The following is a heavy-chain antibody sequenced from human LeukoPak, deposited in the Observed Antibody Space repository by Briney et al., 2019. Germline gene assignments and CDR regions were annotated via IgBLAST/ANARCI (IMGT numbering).Heavy chain of an antibody. J-gene: IGHJ5*02. CDR1: GYIFIDYH. CDR2: ISPKSGGT. CDR3: ARAYSRGYSNWFDP. Sequence: GASVKVSCKPSGYIFIDYHIHWVRQAPGQGFEWLGRISPKSGGTNFAQRFQGRVTLTRDTSTSTAYMEMTSLTSDDTALYYCARAYSRGYSNWFDPWGQGTLVAVSS. D-gene: IGHD1-26*01. V-gene: IGHV1-2*06.